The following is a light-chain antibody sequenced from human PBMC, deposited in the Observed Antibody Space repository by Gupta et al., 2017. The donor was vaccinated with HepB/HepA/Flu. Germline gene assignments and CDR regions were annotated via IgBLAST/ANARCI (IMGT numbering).Light chain of an antibody. CDR1: QSVSSSY. CDR3: QQYGSSPLYT. V-gene: IGKV3-20*01. Sequence: LTQSPGTLSLSPGERATLSCRASQSVSSSYLAWYQQKPGQAPRLLIYGASSRATGIPDRFSGSGSGTDFTLTISRLEPEDFAVYYCQQYGSSPLYTFGQGTKLEIK. J-gene: IGKJ2*01. CDR2: GAS.